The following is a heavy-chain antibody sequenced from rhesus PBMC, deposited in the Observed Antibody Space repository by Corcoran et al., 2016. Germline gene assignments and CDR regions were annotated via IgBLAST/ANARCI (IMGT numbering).Heavy chain of an antibody. Sequence: QVQLQESGPGLVKPSETLSLTCAVSGGSISDDYYWNWIGQPRGKGLEWIGYISGRGGGTNDNPSITNRVTMSIDTSKNQFSLKLNSVTAADTAVYYCARGSNSPAYWGQGVLVTVSS. J-gene: IGHJ4*01. CDR2: ISGRGGGT. CDR1: GGSISDDYY. D-gene: IGHD4-23*01. CDR3: ARGSNSPAY. V-gene: IGHV4-106*01.